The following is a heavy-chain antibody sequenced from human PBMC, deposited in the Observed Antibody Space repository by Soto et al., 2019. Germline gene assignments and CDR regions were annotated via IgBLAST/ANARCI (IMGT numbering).Heavy chain of an antibody. CDR3: ARDHLAVAGTDY. J-gene: IGHJ4*02. Sequence: GGSLRLSCAASGFTFSSYAMHWVRQAPGKGLEWVAVISYDGSNKYYADSVKGRLTISRDNSKNTLYLQMNSLRAEDTAVYYCARDHLAVAGTDYWGQGTLVTVSS. CDR1: GFTFSSYA. V-gene: IGHV3-30-3*01. CDR2: ISYDGSNK. D-gene: IGHD6-19*01.